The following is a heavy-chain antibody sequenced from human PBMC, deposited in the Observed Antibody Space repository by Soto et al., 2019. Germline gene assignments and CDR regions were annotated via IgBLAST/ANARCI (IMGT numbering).Heavy chain of an antibody. Sequence: QVQLVEAGGGVVQPGRSLRLSCAASGFTFSTYVVHWVRQAPGKGLEWVSVISNDESKKYYADSVKGRFTISRDNSNNTVYLQMNSLRAEDTAVYYCARSIAVAGLDYWGPGTLVTVSS. J-gene: IGHJ4*02. CDR2: ISNDESKK. V-gene: IGHV3-30-3*01. D-gene: IGHD6-19*01. CDR1: GFTFSTYV. CDR3: ARSIAVAGLDY.